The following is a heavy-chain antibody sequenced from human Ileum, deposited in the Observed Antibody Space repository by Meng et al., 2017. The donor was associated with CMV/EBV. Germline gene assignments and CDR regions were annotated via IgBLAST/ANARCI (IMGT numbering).Heavy chain of an antibody. CDR1: GFTFSSYA. V-gene: IGHV3-7*01. CDR2: IKQDGSEK. D-gene: IGHD4-17*01. J-gene: IGHJ4*02. CDR3: ARNPVTNRRGSHFDY. Sequence: GESLKISCAASGFTFSSYAMSWVRQAPGKGLEWVADIKQDGSEKYYVDSVKGRFTISRDNANNSLYLQMNSLRAEDTAVYYCARNPVTNRRGSHFDYWGQGTLVTVSS.